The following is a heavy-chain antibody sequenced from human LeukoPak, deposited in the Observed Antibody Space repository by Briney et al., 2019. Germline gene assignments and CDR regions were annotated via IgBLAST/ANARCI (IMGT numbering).Heavy chain of an antibody. Sequence: GGSLRLSCAASGFTISDHFMHWVRQGPGKGLMWVSRIDRDGSEINYADSVRGRFTISRDNAKNTLYLQMNSLRDEDTAVYYCARHIRAAAFDPWGQGTLVTASS. CDR2: IDRDGSEI. CDR1: GFTISDHF. D-gene: IGHD6-13*01. J-gene: IGHJ5*02. CDR3: ARHIRAAAFDP. V-gene: IGHV3-74*01.